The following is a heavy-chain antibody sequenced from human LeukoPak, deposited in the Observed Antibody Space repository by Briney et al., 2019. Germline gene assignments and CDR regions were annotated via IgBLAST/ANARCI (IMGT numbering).Heavy chain of an antibody. CDR3: ARMYYDFSGAVNAFDI. D-gene: IGHD3-3*01. CDR1: GYTFTSYY. Sequence: GASVKVSCKASGYTFTSYYMHWVRQAPGQGLEWMGIINPSGGSTSYAQKFQGRVTMTRDTSTSTVYMELSSLRSEDTAVYYCARMYYDFSGAVNAFDIWGQGTMVTVSS. J-gene: IGHJ3*02. V-gene: IGHV1-46*01. CDR2: INPSGGST.